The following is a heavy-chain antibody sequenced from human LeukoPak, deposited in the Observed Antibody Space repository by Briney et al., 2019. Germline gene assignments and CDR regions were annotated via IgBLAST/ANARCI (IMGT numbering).Heavy chain of an antibody. CDR3: ARDRRLRFPSIVVVAATFDY. D-gene: IGHD2-15*01. V-gene: IGHV4-39*07. CDR2: IYYSGST. J-gene: IGHJ4*02. CDR1: GGSISSSSYY. Sequence: SETLSLTCTVSGGSISSSSYYWGWIRQPPGKGLEWIGSIYYSGSTYYNPSLKSRVTISVDTSKNQFSLKLSSVTAADTAVYYCARDRRLRFPSIVVVAATFDYWGQGTLVTVSS.